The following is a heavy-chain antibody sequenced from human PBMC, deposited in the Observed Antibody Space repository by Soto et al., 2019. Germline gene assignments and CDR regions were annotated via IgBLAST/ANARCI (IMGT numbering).Heavy chain of an antibody. CDR3: GRDGVGFAGVPPAP. V-gene: IGHV1-2*02. CDR1: GYTFTDYH. D-gene: IGHD3-3*01. J-gene: IGHJ5*02. CDR2: ITPDSGDT. Sequence: QVQLVQSGAEVKKSGASVKVSCKASGYTFTDYHMHWVRQAPGQGLEWMGWITPDSGDTKYAQKFQGRVTMTRDTSISTVYMELTGLTSDDPAVYFWGRDGVGFAGVPPAPWGQGPLVSVSS.